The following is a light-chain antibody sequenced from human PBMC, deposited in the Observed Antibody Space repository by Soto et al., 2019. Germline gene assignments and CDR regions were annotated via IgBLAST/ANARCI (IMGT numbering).Light chain of an antibody. CDR3: QHYNSYSEA. J-gene: IGKJ1*01. Sequence: DIQTTQSPSTLSGSVGDRVTITCRASQTISSWLAWYQQKPGKAPKLLIYEASTLKSGVPSRFSGSGSGTEFTLTISSLQPDDFATYYCQHYNSYSEAFGQGTKVDIK. CDR2: EAS. CDR1: QTISSW. V-gene: IGKV1-5*03.